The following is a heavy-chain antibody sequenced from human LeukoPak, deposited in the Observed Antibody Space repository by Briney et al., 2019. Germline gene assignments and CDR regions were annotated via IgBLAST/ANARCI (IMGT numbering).Heavy chain of an antibody. D-gene: IGHD1-14*01. J-gene: IGHJ4*02. V-gene: IGHV3-20*04. CDR2: INGSGGRT. Sequence: GGSVRLFCTASGFFFDEHGMSCVRHFPGKGREWVSGINGSGGRTGYAAPLRGGFTISRNNAKNSLYHQMDSLRAEDTALYYCARAPITGPFYFDYWGQGTLVTVSS. CDR1: GFFFDEHG. CDR3: ARAPITGPFYFDY.